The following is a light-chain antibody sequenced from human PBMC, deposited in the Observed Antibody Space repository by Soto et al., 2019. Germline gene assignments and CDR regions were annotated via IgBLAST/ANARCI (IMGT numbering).Light chain of an antibody. J-gene: IGLJ2*01. Sequence: QAVVTQPPSVSGAPGQRVTISCTGSSSNIGTGYDVHWYQQLPGTAPKLLIYGNSNRPSGVPERFSGSKSGTSASLAITGLQAEDEADYYCQSYDSRLSVVFGGGTKVTVL. V-gene: IGLV1-40*01. CDR2: GNS. CDR1: SSNIGTGYD. CDR3: QSYDSRLSVV.